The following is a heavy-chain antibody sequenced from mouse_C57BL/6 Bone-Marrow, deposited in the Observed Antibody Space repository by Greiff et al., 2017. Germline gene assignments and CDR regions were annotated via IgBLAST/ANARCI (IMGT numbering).Heavy chain of an antibody. V-gene: IGHV1-50*01. CDR3: ARGLTAYYYYAMDY. CDR1: GYTFTSYW. J-gene: IGHJ4*01. CDR2: IDPSDNYT. D-gene: IGHD4-1*01. Sequence: VQLQQPGAELVQPRASVKLSCKASGYTFTSYWMQWVQQRPGQGLEWIGEIDPSDNYTKYNQKFKGKATLTVDTSSSAAYMQLSSLTSEDSAVYYCARGLTAYYYYAMDYWGQGTSVTVSS.